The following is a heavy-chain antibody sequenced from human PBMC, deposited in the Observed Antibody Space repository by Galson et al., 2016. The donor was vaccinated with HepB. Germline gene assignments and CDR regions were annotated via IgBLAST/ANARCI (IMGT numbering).Heavy chain of an antibody. D-gene: IGHD6-19*01. CDR1: GDSLSGFS. V-gene: IGHV1-24*01. CDR2: PVADDGEA. J-gene: IGHJ3*01. Sequence: SVKVSCKVSGDSLSGFSMHWVRQAPGKGLEYMGIPVADDGEAFSAEAFKGRVTMMEDTSTDTAYLQLRSLRSEDTAVYYCATDRAEAALEAFDLWCQGTMVTVSS. CDR3: ATDRAEAALEAFDL.